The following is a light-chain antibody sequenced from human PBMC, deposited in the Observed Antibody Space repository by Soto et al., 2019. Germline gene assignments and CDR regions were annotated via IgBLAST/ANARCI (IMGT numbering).Light chain of an antibody. Sequence: QSALTQPASVSGSPGQSITISCTGTSSDVGGYNYVSWYQQHPGKDPKLMIYEVSNRPSGVSNRVSGSKSGNTASLTISGLHAEDEADYYGSSYTSGSTWVFGGGTKVTVL. CDR1: SSDVGGYNY. J-gene: IGLJ3*02. CDR3: SSYTSGSTWV. V-gene: IGLV2-14*01. CDR2: EVS.